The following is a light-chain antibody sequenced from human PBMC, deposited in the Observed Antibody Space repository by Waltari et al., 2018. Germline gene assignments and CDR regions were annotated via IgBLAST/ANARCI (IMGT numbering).Light chain of an antibody. V-gene: IGLV2-14*03. Sequence: QSALTQPASASGSPGQSITLPCPGTRTYIAYYNSVSRYQQHPGKAPKLLIYDVTKRPSGISDRFSGSKSGDTASLIISGLQAEDESDFYCSSYRRGSTVVFGGGTKLTVL. CDR3: SSYRRGSTVV. J-gene: IGLJ2*01. CDR1: RTYIAYYNS. CDR2: DVT.